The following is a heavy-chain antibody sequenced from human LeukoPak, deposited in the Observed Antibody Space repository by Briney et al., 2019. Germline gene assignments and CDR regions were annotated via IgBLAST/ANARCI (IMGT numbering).Heavy chain of an antibody. CDR2: IRYDGSNK. V-gene: IGHV3-30*02. J-gene: IGHJ4*02. CDR3: AKEIWPTVTIPGRTYFDY. CDR1: EFMFSYDD. Sequence: GGSLRLSCEASEFMFSYDDMHWVRQAPGKGLEWVAFIRYDGSNKYYGDSAKGRFTIYRDNSKNTLYLQMNSLRAEDTAVYYCAKEIWPTVTIPGRTYFDYWGQGTLVTVSS. D-gene: IGHD4-17*01.